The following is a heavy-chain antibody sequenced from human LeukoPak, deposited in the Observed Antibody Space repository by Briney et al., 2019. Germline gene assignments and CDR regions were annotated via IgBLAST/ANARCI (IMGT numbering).Heavy chain of an antibody. Sequence: SETLSLTCTVSGGSISNYYWSWVRQPAGKGLEWIGRIYTTGSTNYNPSLKSRVTISIDMSKNQFSLRLSSVTAADTAVYYCVRDRGYGGNSGPFDYWGQGTLVTASS. J-gene: IGHJ4*02. V-gene: IGHV4-4*07. D-gene: IGHD4-23*01. CDR3: VRDRGYGGNSGPFDY. CDR2: IYTTGST. CDR1: GGSISNYY.